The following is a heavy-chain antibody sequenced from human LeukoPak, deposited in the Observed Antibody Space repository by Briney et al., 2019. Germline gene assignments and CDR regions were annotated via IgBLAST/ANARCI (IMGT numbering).Heavy chain of an antibody. J-gene: IGHJ6*03. D-gene: IGHD3-3*01. Sequence: ASVKVSCKASGYTFTSYDINWVRQATGQGLEWVGWMNPNSGNTGYAQKFQGRVTITRNTSISTAYMELSSLRSEDTAVYYCARGAPDFWSVYYMDVWGKGTTVTVSS. V-gene: IGHV1-8*03. CDR3: ARGAPDFWSVYYMDV. CDR1: GYTFTSYD. CDR2: MNPNSGNT.